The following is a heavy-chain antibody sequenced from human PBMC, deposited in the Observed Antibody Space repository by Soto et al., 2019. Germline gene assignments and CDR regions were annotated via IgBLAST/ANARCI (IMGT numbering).Heavy chain of an antibody. Sequence: QGHLVQSGGEVKKPGASVKVSCKASGYTFTRYGISWVRQAPGQGLEWIGWISGYNGDTNYAQNVQGRVSMTIDTSTSTAYMELRSLTSDDTAVYYCAKNGQPPYYYYGLDVWGQGTTVTVSS. CDR3: AKNGQPPYYYYGLDV. V-gene: IGHV1-18*01. D-gene: IGHD2-8*01. CDR1: GYTFTRYG. CDR2: ISGYNGDT. J-gene: IGHJ6*02.